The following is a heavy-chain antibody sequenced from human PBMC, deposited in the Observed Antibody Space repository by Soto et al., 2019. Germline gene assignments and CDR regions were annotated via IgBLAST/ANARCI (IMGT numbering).Heavy chain of an antibody. V-gene: IGHV1-2*02. CDR1: GYTFTGYY. D-gene: IGHD5-18*01. J-gene: IGHJ6*02. Sequence: SVKVSCKASGYTFTGYYMHWVRQAPGQGLEWMGWINPNSGGTNYAQKFQGRVTMTRDTSISTAYMELSRLRSDDTAVYYCAREGDTAMVKSLYYYYYGMDVWGQGTTVTVSS. CDR2: INPNSGGT. CDR3: AREGDTAMVKSLYYYYYGMDV.